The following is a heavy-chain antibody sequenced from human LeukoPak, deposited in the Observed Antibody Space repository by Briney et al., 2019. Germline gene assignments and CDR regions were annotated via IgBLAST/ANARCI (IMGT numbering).Heavy chain of an antibody. CDR2: ISWNSGSI. CDR3: CKDKGVRILIVGLTPDA. CDR1: GFNFYDYA. J-gene: IGHJ4*02. Sequence: PGGSLRLSCAASGFNFYDYAIQWLRQTPGKGLEWVSSISWNSGSIAYADSVKGRFTISRDNAKNALFLQMNSLRTDDTALYYYCKDKGVRILIVGLTPDAWGQGTLVTVSS. D-gene: IGHD3-22*01. V-gene: IGHV3-9*01.